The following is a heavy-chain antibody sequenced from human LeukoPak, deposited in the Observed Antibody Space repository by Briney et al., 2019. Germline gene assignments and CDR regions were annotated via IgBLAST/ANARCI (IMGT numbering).Heavy chain of an antibody. CDR1: GYTFTSYA. Sequence: ASVKVSCKASGYTFTSYAMNWVRQAPGQGLEWMGWINTNTGNPTYAQGFTGRFVFSLDTSVSTAYLQISSLKAEDTAVYYCATNERYGDTRLYHFDYWGQGTLVTVSS. D-gene: IGHD4-17*01. CDR2: INTNTGNP. J-gene: IGHJ4*02. V-gene: IGHV7-4-1*02. CDR3: ATNERYGDTRLYHFDY.